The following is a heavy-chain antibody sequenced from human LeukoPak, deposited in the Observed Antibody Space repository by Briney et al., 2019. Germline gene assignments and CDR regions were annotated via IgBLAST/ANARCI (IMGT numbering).Heavy chain of an antibody. CDR1: GFTFSRNV. Sequence: GGSLRLSCAASGFTFSRNVMHWVRQAPGKGLEWVAFISNDGTKTYYADSVRGRFTISRDNSKNTMSLQMDSLRAEDTALYYCARGSGVSERYTSNFQHWGQGTLVTVSS. V-gene: IGHV3-30*04. D-gene: IGHD3-10*01. J-gene: IGHJ1*01. CDR2: ISNDGTKT. CDR3: ARGSGVSERYTSNFQH.